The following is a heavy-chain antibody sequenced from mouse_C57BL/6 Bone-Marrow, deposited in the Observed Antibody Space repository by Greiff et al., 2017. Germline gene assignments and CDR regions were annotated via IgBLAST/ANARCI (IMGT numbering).Heavy chain of an antibody. V-gene: IGHV1-69*01. J-gene: IGHJ4*01. CDR2: IDPSDSYT. Sequence: QVQLQQPGAELVMPGASVKLSCKASGYTFTSYWMHWVKQRPGQGLEWIGEIDPSDSYTNYNQKFKGKSTLTVDKSSSTAYVQLSSLTSEDSAVDVCAREVLWSYYYAMDYWGQGTSVTVSS. CDR3: AREVLWSYYYAMDY. CDR1: GYTFTSYW. D-gene: IGHD1-1*02.